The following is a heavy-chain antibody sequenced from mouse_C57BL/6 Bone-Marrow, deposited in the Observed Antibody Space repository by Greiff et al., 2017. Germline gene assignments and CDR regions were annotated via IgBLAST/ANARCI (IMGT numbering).Heavy chain of an antibody. CDR3: TRDQYYGSSYWYFDV. J-gene: IGHJ1*03. CDR1: GFTFSSYA. Sequence: EVKVVESGEGLVKPGGSLKLSCAASGFTFSSYAMSWVRQTPEKRLEWVAYISSGGDYIYYADTVKGRFTISRDNARNTLYLQMSSLKSEDTAMYYCTRDQYYGSSYWYFDVWGTGTTVTVSS. V-gene: IGHV5-9-1*02. D-gene: IGHD1-1*01. CDR2: ISSGGDYI.